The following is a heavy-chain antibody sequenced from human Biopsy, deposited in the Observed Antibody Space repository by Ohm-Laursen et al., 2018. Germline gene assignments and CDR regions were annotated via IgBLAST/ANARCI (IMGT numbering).Heavy chain of an antibody. D-gene: IGHD3-9*01. V-gene: IGHV1-2*04. Sequence: GASVKVSCKTSGYTFTGYFLHWVRQVPGQGLEWMGLINPNSGTTKIAENFQGSVTMTRDTSITTAYLDLTRLTSDDTAVYFCAKGQDLTAGAEYFQYWGQGALITVSS. CDR3: AKGQDLTAGAEYFQY. J-gene: IGHJ1*01. CDR2: INPNSGTT. CDR1: GYTFTGYF.